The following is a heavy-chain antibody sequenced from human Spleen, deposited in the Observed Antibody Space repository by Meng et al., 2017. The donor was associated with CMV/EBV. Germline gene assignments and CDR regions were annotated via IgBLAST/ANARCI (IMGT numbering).Heavy chain of an antibody. J-gene: IGHJ4*02. Sequence: QVQRVQCGAEGKTPGASVKVSCKASGYTVTDYYIHWVRQAPGQWLEWMGWINPNDDTNYAQNFQGRVTMTRDMSINTVYMELSRLTSDDTAVYYCARSSGWSRFDYWGLGTLVTVSS. CDR3: ARSSGWSRFDY. V-gene: IGHV1-2*02. CDR2: INPNDDT. CDR1: GYTVTDYY. D-gene: IGHD6-19*01.